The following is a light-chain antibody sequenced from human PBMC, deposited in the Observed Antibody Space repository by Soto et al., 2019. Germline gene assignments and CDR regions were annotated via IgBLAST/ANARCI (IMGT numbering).Light chain of an antibody. V-gene: IGLV2-11*01. CDR1: SSDVGGYNY. Sequence: QSVLTQPRSVSGSPGQSVTISCTGTSSDVGGYNYVSWYQQHQCNAPKLMIYDVSKRPSGVTDRFSGSKSGNTSSLTISGLKSEDEEDYYFCSSAGSYTVVVGEGTKLTVL. J-gene: IGLJ2*01. CDR2: DVS. CDR3: CSSAGSYTVV.